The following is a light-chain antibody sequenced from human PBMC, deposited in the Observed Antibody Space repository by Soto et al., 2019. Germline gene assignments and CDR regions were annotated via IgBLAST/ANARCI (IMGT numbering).Light chain of an antibody. CDR2: TNN. V-gene: IGLV1-44*01. J-gene: IGLJ1*01. CDR1: TSNIGSHT. CDR3: ATWDDSLKGV. Sequence: QSALTHPPSASGTAGQRLTISCSASTSNIGSHTVNWYQYLPGTAPKLLIITNNQRPSGVPDRFSGYKSDTSASLVISGLQSEDEADYYCATWDDSLKGVFGTGTKVTVL.